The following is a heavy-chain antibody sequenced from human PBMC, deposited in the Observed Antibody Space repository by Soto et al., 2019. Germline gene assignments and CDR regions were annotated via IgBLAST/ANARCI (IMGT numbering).Heavy chain of an antibody. CDR3: AKGVVVVPAAPLAVYFDY. CDR2: ISGSGGST. CDR1: GFTFSSYA. V-gene: IGHV3-23*01. D-gene: IGHD2-2*01. J-gene: IGHJ4*02. Sequence: GSLRLSCAASGFTFSSYAMSWVRQAPGKGLEWVSAISGSGGSTYYADSVKGRFTISRDNSKNTLYLQMNSLRAEDTAVYYCAKGVVVVPAAPLAVYFDYWGQGTLVTVSS.